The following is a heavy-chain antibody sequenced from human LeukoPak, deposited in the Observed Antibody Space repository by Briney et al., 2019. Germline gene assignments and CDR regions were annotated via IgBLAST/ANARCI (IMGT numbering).Heavy chain of an antibody. CDR2: IYYSGTT. CDR1: GGSINTYQ. D-gene: IGHD1-1*01. CDR3: ARDKGTGYFDF. J-gene: IGHJ4*02. V-gene: IGHV4-59*01. Sequence: PETLSLTCIVSGGSINTYQWSWIRQPPGKGLEWIGYIYYSGTTNYNPSLKSRLIISVDTAKNRFSLKLSSVTVADTAVYYCARDKGTGYFDFWGQGTLVSVSP.